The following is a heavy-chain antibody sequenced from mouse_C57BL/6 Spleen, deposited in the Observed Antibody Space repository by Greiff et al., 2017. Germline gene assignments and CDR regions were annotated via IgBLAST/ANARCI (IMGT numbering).Heavy chain of an antibody. V-gene: IGHV7-3*01. CDR3: ARYDCFDY. J-gene: IGHJ2*01. Sequence: EVQLQESGGGLVQPGGSLSLSCAASGFTFTDYYMSWVRQPPGKALEWLGFIRNKANGYTTEYSASVKGRFTISRDNSQSILYLQMNALRAEDSATYYCARYDCFDYWGQGTTRTVSS. CDR1: GFTFTDYY. CDR2: IRNKANGYTT.